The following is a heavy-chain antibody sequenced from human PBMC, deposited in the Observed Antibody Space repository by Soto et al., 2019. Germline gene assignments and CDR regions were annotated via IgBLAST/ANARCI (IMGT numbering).Heavy chain of an antibody. CDR1: GFSVSTNY. CDR2: IYKGGKI. Sequence: EVQLVESGGGLIQPGGSLRLSCAASGFSVSTNYMPWVRQAPEKGLEWVSVIYKGGKIYYADSVKGRFTISRDNSKNTFYLQMNNLRAEDTATYYCARAMGVSDYYYYGIDVWGQGTTVTVS. CDR3: ARAMGVSDYYYYGIDV. D-gene: IGHD3-16*01. J-gene: IGHJ6*02. V-gene: IGHV3-53*01.